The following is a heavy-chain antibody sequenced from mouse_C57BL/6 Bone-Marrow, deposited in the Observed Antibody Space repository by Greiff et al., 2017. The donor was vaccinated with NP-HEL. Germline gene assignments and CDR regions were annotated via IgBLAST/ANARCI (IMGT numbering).Heavy chain of an antibody. CDR2: IDPETGGT. Sequence: LVESGAELVRPGASVTLSCKASGYTFTDYEMHWVKQTPVHGLEWIGAIDPETGGTAYNQKFKGKAILTADKSSSTAYMELRSLASEDSAVYYCTRSSMGGGFAYWGQGTLVTVSA. CDR3: TRSSMGGGFAY. D-gene: IGHD2-10*02. CDR1: GYTFTDYE. V-gene: IGHV1-15*01. J-gene: IGHJ3*01.